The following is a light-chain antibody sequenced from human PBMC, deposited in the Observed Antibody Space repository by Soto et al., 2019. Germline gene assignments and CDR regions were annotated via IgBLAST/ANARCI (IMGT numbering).Light chain of an antibody. Sequence: QSVLTQPASVSGFPGQSITISCTGTSSDVGGYNYVSWYQQHPGKAPKLMIYVVSDRPSGVSNRFSGSKSGNTASLTISGLQAEDEADYYCSSYTSSTTLNVFGTGTKVTVL. CDR3: SSYTSSTTLNV. CDR1: SSDVGGYNY. V-gene: IGLV2-14*01. CDR2: VVS. J-gene: IGLJ1*01.